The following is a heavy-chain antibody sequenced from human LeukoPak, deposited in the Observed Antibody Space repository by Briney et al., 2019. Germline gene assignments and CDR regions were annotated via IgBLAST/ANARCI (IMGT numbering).Heavy chain of an antibody. D-gene: IGHD3-16*01. CDR2: ISWNSGGI. Sequence: GGSLRLSCAASGFTFDDYAMHWVRQAPGKGLEWVSGISWNSGGIGYADSVKGRFTISRDNAKNSLYLQMNSLRAEDTALYYCAKSAGWGLEVEYYFDYWGQGTLVTVSS. V-gene: IGHV3-9*01. CDR1: GFTFDDYA. J-gene: IGHJ4*02. CDR3: AKSAGWGLEVEYYFDY.